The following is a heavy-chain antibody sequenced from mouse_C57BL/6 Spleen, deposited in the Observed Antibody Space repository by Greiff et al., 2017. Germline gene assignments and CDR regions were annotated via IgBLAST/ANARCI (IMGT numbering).Heavy chain of an antibody. CDR3: ARGSYYGNHAFDD. Sequence: EVQLQESGAELVKPGASVKLSCTASGFNIKDYYMHWVKQRTEQGLEWNGRIDPEDGETKYAPKFQGKATITADTSSNTAYLQLSSLTSEDTAVYYCARGSYYGNHAFDDWGQGTTLTVSS. V-gene: IGHV14-2*01. D-gene: IGHD2-10*01. J-gene: IGHJ2*01. CDR2: IDPEDGET. CDR1: GFNIKDYY.